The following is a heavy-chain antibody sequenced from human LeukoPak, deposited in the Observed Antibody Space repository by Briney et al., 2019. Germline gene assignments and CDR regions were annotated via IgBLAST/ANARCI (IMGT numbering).Heavy chain of an antibody. CDR3: AKSSSEVVITQDAFDI. CDR2: ISYDGSNK. J-gene: IGHJ3*02. Sequence: SGGSLRLSCAASGFTFSSYSMHWVRQAPGKGLEWVAVISYDGSNKYYADSVKGRFTISRDNSKNTLYLQMNSLRAEDTAVYYCAKSSSEVVITQDAFDIWGQGTMVTVSS. CDR1: GFTFSSYS. D-gene: IGHD3-22*01. V-gene: IGHV3-30*18.